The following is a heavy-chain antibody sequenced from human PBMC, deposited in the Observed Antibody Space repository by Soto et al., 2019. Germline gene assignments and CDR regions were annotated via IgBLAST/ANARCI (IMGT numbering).Heavy chain of an antibody. CDR2: ISWNSGSI. V-gene: IGHV3-9*01. CDR1: GFTFDDYA. J-gene: IGHJ3*02. D-gene: IGHD6-19*01. Sequence: GGSLRLSCAASGFTFDDYAMHWVRQAPGKGLEWLSGISWNSGSIGYADSVKSRFTISRDNDKNSLYLQMNSLRAEDTALYYCAKVGGYSSGWYSQDAFDIWGQGTMVTVSS. CDR3: AKVGGYSSGWYSQDAFDI.